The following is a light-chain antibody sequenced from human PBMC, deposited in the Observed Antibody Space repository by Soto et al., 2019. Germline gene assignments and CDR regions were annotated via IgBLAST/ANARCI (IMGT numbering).Light chain of an antibody. CDR1: SSDVGGYNH. Sequence: QSALTQPASVSGSPGQSITISCTGTSSDVGGYNHVSWYQQHPGKAPKHMIYEVSNRPSGVSNRFSGSKSGNTASLTISGLQAEDEADYYCSSYTSSSTFWVFGGGTKLTVL. J-gene: IGLJ3*02. CDR3: SSYTSSSTFWV. V-gene: IGLV2-14*01. CDR2: EVS.